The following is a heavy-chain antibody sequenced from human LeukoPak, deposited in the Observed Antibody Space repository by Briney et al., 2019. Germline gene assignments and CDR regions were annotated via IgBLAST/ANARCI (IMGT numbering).Heavy chain of an antibody. CDR2: IYPGDSDT. V-gene: IGHV5-51*01. CDR1: GYSFTSYR. CDR3: ARHQYSSSLVAFFDY. J-gene: IGHJ4*02. D-gene: IGHD6-6*01. Sequence: KPGESLKISCKGSGYSFTSYRIGWVRQMPGKGLEWMGIIYPGDSDTRYSPSFQGQVTISADKSISTAYLQWSSLKASDTAMYYCARHQYSSSLVAFFDYWGQGTLVTVSS.